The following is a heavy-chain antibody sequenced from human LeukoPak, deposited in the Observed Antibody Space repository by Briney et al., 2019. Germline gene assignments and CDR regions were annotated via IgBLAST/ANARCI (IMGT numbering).Heavy chain of an antibody. CDR1: GGSVSSGDYY. D-gene: IGHD3-10*01. Sequence: SQTLSLTCTVSGGSVSSGDYYWSWIRQPPGKGLEWIGYIYYSGSTHYNPSLKSRVTISVDTSKNQFSLKLSSVTAADTAVYYCARDIRLYGSGSYEDWGQGTLVTVSS. V-gene: IGHV4-30-4*01. CDR2: IYYSGST. CDR3: ARDIRLYGSGSYED. J-gene: IGHJ4*02.